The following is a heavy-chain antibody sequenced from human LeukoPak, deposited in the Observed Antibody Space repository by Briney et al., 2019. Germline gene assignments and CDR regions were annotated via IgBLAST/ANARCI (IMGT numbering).Heavy chain of an antibody. CDR3: VRDIAVAGDDAFDI. Sequence: ASVKVSCKASGYTFTSYGISWVRQAPGQWLEWMGGIRAYNGNTNYAQKLQGRVTMTTDTSTSTAYMELRSLRSDDTAVYYCVRDIAVAGDDAFDIWGQGTMVTVSS. D-gene: IGHD6-19*01. CDR2: IRAYNGNT. V-gene: IGHV1-18*01. CDR1: GYTFTSYG. J-gene: IGHJ3*02.